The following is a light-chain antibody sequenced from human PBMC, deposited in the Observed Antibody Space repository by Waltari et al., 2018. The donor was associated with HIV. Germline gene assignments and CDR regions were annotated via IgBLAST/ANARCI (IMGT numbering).Light chain of an antibody. CDR2: CAS. CDR1: QSVLSNSNNKNY. J-gene: IGKJ4*01. CDR3: QQYYSTPLT. V-gene: IGKV4-1*01. Sequence: DIVMTQSPYSLAVSLGERATINCNSSQSVLSNSNNKNYLAWYQQKSGQSPKLLIYCASTRESGVPDRFSGSGSGTDFSLSISSLQAEDVAVYYCQQYYSTPLTFGGGTKVEIK.